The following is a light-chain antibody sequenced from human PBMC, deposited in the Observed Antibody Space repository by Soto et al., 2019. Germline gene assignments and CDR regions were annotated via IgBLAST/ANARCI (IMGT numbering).Light chain of an antibody. Sequence: QSALTQPASVSGSPGQSITISCTGTSSDVGGYNFVSWYQQYPGKAPKLMIHDVTSRPSGVSNRFSGSKSGTTASLTISGLQAEDEADYYCCSYESSTSFVFGPGPKVTVL. CDR3: CSYESSTSFV. V-gene: IGLV2-14*01. J-gene: IGLJ1*01. CDR1: SSDVGGYNF. CDR2: DVT.